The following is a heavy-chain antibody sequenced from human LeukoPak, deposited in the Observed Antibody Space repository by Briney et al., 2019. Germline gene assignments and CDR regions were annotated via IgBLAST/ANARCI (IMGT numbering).Heavy chain of an antibody. Sequence: GASVKVSCKASGYTFTGYYMHWVRQAPGQGLEWMGWINPSGGNTSYAQKFQGRVTMTRDMSTSTVYMKLSSLRSEDTAVYYCARGSSKDDTSGYYYVDGSDGPDYWGQGTLVTVSS. V-gene: IGHV1-46*01. D-gene: IGHD3-22*01. J-gene: IGHJ4*02. CDR2: INPSGGNT. CDR3: ARGSSKDDTSGYYYVDGSDGPDY. CDR1: GYTFTGYY.